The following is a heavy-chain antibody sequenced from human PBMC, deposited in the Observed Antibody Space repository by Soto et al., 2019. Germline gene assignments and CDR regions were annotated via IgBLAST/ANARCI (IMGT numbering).Heavy chain of an antibody. J-gene: IGHJ4*02. V-gene: IGHV1-3*01. CDR1: GYTFTSYA. CDR2: INAGNGNT. Sequence: ASVKVSCKASGYTFTSYAMHWVRQAPGQRLEWMGWINAGNGNTKYSQKFQGRVTITRDTSASTAYMELSSLRSEDTAVYYCARDGVRLRYFDWLLDYWGQGTLVTVSS. CDR3: ARDGVRLRYFDWLLDY. D-gene: IGHD3-9*01.